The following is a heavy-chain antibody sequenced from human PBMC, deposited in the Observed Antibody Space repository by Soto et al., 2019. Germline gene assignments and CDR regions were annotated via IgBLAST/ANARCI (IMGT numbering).Heavy chain of an antibody. J-gene: IGHJ4*02. CDR3: ARDKGVTSLDY. D-gene: IGHD2-2*01. CDR2: IGSDGSSK. CDR1: GISFRNSG. Sequence: QVQLVQSEGGVVQPGRYLRLSCVMSGISFRNSGMHWVRQAPGKGLEWVAMIGSDGSSKFYADSVQGRFTISRDNSMDTLYLQMTSLRPEDTAIYYCARDKGVTSLDYWGQGTLVTVSS. V-gene: IGHV3-33*01.